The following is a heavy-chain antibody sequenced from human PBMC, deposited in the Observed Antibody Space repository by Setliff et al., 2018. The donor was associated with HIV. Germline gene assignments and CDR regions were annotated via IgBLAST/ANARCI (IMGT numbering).Heavy chain of an antibody. V-gene: IGHV1-69*04. Sequence: SVKVSCKSSGDTFSTYVFTWVRQAPGQGLEWMGIIDPSGGSTTYAQKFQGRVTITADKSTSTAYMELSSLRSEDTAVYYCARARYYDSSGYNFDYWGQGTLVTV. J-gene: IGHJ4*02. CDR1: GDTFSTYV. CDR2: IDPSGGST. CDR3: ARARYYDSSGYNFDY. D-gene: IGHD3-22*01.